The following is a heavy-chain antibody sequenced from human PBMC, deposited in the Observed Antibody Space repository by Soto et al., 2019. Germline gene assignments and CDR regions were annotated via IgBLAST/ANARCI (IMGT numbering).Heavy chain of an antibody. CDR2: ISYDGSNK. Sequence: QVQLVESGGGVVQPGRSLRLSCAASGFTFSSYGMHWVRQAPGKGLEWVAVISYDGSNKYYADSVKGRFTISRDNSKNTLYLRVSRLRAEDTAVYYCAKDNRRGIVAASCYYYYGMDGWGQGTTVTVSS. V-gene: IGHV3-30*18. D-gene: IGHD1-26*01. J-gene: IGHJ6*02. CDR1: GFTFSSYG. CDR3: AKDNRRGIVAASCYYYYGMDG.